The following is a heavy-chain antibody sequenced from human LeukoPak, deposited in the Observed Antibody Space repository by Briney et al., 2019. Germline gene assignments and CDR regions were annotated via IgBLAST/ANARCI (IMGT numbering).Heavy chain of an antibody. CDR3: ARNGDILTGLYYY. D-gene: IGHD3-9*01. Sequence: GESLKISCQGSGYSFTSYWISWVRQMPGKGLEWMGRIDPSDSYTNYSPSFQDHVTISADKSISTAYLQWSSLKASDTAMYYCARNGDILTGLYYYWGQGTLVTVSS. J-gene: IGHJ4*02. CDR2: IDPSDSYT. V-gene: IGHV5-10-1*01. CDR1: GYSFTSYW.